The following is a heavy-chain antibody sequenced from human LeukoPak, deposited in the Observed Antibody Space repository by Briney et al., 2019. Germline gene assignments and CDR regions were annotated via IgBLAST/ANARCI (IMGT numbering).Heavy chain of an antibody. J-gene: IGHJ4*02. Sequence: GGSLRLSCAASEFTFSSYAMSWVRQAPGKGLEWVSAISGSGGSTYYADSVKGRFTISRDNSKNTLYLQMNSLRAEDTAVYYCARDGQGVRWFGELLPLIFDYWGQGTLVTVSS. D-gene: IGHD3-10*01. CDR3: ARDGQGVRWFGELLPLIFDY. CDR2: ISGSGGST. V-gene: IGHV3-23*01. CDR1: EFTFSSYA.